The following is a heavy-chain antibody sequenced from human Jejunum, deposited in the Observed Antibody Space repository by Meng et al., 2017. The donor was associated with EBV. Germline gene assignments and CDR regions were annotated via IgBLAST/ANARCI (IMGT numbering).Heavy chain of an antibody. CDR2: ITSDGSRK. CDR3: ATGYCTTKNCRRDY. CDR1: GFTFSRNA. V-gene: IGHV3-30*04. Sequence: QVHLVEAGGGVVQPGRSLTLYCASSGFTFSRNAIHWVRQAPGKGLEWAAIITSDGSRKNYADSVKGRFTISRDNSRNTLYLQMNSLRADDTAIYYCATGYCTTKNCRRDYWGQGTLVTVAS. D-gene: IGHD2-8*01. J-gene: IGHJ4*02.